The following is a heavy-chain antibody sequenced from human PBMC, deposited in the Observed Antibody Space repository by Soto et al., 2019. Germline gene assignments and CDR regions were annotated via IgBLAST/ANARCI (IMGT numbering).Heavy chain of an antibody. D-gene: IGHD4-17*01. V-gene: IGHV5-10-1*01. J-gene: IGHJ6*02. CDR2: IDPSDSYT. CDR1: GYSFTSYW. Sequence: PGESLKISCKGSGYSFTSYWISWVRQMPGKGLEWMGRIDPSDSYTNYSPSFQGHVTISADKSISTAYLQWSSLKASDTAMYYCARQKEVYGDYYYYYGMDVWGQGTTVTVSS. CDR3: ARQKEVYGDYYYYYGMDV.